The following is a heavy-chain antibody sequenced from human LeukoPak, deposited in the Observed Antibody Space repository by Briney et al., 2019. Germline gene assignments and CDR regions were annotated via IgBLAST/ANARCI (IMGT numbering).Heavy chain of an antibody. V-gene: IGHV3-7*04. CDR3: ARDWRGGRDY. CDR1: GFTFSNYW. CDR2: IKQDGSEK. J-gene: IGHJ4*02. D-gene: IGHD3-16*01. Sequence: PGGSLRLSCAASGFTFSNYWMSWVRQAPGKGLEWVANIKQDGSEKYYVDSVKGRFTISRDNAKNSLYLQMNSLRDEDTAVYYCARDWRGGRDYWGQGTLVTVSS.